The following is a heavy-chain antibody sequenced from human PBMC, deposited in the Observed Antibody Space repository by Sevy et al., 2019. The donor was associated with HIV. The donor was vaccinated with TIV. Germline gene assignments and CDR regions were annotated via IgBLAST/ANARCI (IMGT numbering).Heavy chain of an antibody. CDR2: ISGSGGST. Sequence: GGSLRLSCAASGFTFSSYAMSWVRQAPGKGLEWVSAISGSGGSTYYADSVKGRFTISRDNSKNTLYLQMNGLRAEDTAVYYCASSDEDYDILTGRYYYYGMDVWGQGTTVTVSS. D-gene: IGHD3-9*01. V-gene: IGHV3-23*01. J-gene: IGHJ6*02. CDR3: ASSDEDYDILTGRYYYYGMDV. CDR1: GFTFSSYA.